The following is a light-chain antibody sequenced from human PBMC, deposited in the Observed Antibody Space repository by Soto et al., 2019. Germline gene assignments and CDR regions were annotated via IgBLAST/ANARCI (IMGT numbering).Light chain of an antibody. V-gene: IGKV1-5*03. CDR1: QSISSW. CDR3: QQYNSQWT. J-gene: IGKJ1*01. CDR2: KAS. Sequence: DIQMTQSPSTLSASVGYRLTITCRASQSISSWLAWYQQKPGRAPKLLIYKASSLESGVPSRFSGSGSGTEFTLTIRSLQPDDFATYYCQQYNSQWTFGQGTTGDIK.